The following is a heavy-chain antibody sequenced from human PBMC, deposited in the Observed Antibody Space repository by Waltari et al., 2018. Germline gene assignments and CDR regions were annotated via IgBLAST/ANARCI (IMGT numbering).Heavy chain of an antibody. Sequence: QVQLVESGGGVVQPGRSLRLSCAASGFTFSSHGMHWVRQAPGKGLGRVAVIWYDGSNKYYADSVKGRFTISRDNSKNTLYLQMNSLRAEDTAVYYCARDYYYGSGSSDYYYYGMDVWGQGTTVTVSS. CDR3: ARDYYYGSGSSDYYYYGMDV. D-gene: IGHD3-10*01. CDR1: GFTFSSHG. J-gene: IGHJ6*02. CDR2: IWYDGSNK. V-gene: IGHV3-33*01.